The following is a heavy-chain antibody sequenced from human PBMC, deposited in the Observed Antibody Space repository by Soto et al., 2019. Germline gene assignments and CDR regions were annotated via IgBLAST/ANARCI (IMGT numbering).Heavy chain of an antibody. CDR3: ARESPMGIFDY. V-gene: IGHV4-59*01. CDR2: IYYSGST. Sequence: SETLSLTCTVSGGSISSYYWSWIRQPPGKGLEWIGYIYYSGSTNYNPSLKSRVTISVDTSKNQFSLKLSSVTAADTAVYYCARESPMGIFDYWGQGTLVTVPS. D-gene: IGHD3-10*01. CDR1: GGSISSYY. J-gene: IGHJ4*02.